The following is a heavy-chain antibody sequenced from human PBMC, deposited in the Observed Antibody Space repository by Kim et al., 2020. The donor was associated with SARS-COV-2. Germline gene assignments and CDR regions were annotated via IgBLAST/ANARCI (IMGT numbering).Heavy chain of an antibody. Sequence: SETLSLTCTVSGGSISSYYWSWIRQPPGKGLEWIGYIYYSGSTNYNPSLKSRVTISVDTSKNQFSLKLSSVTAADTAVYYCAREGESSSWYGSAPYYYYGMDVWGQGTTVTVSS. CDR1: GGSISSYY. CDR2: IYYSGST. J-gene: IGHJ6*02. CDR3: AREGESSSWYGSAPYYYYGMDV. V-gene: IGHV4-59*01. D-gene: IGHD6-13*01.